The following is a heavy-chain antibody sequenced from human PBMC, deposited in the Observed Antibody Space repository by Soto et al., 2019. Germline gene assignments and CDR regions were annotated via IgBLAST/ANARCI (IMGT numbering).Heavy chain of an antibody. CDR2: ISYDENNK. J-gene: IGHJ4*02. V-gene: IGHV3-30*18. CDR1: VFTFSSHG. CDR3: AKVLTGDLDY. Sequence: GSLRVSCAASVFTFSSHGMNWVRQAQGKGLEWVAVISYDENNKYYADSVKGRFTISRDNSKNTLYLQMNSLRAEHTAVYYCAKVLTGDLDYWGQGTLVTVSS. D-gene: IGHD7-27*01.